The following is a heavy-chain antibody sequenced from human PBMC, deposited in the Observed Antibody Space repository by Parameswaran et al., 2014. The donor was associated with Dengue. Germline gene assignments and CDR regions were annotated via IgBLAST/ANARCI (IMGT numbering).Heavy chain of an antibody. V-gene: IGHV4-39*07. J-gene: IGHJ4*02. Sequence: VRQAPGKGLEWIGSIYYSGSTYYNPSLKSRVTISVDTSKNQFSLKLSSVTAADTAVYYCARSYDSSGNYFDYWGQGNPGHRLL. D-gene: IGHD3-22*01. CDR3: ARSYDSSGNYFDY. CDR2: IYYSGST.